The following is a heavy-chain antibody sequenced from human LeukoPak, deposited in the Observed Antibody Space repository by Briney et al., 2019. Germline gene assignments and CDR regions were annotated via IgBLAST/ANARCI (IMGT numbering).Heavy chain of an antibody. CDR3: ARRMSGWHDAFDI. V-gene: IGHV4-59*01. CDR2: IYYSRTT. CDR1: GGSISNFY. D-gene: IGHD6-19*01. Sequence: PSETLSLTRTVSGGSISNFYGCWIRQPPQKELEWIGYIYYSRTTNYTPSLKRRVTISVDTPNNQFSLKLSSVTAADTAVYYCARRMSGWHDAFDIWGQGTKVTVSS. J-gene: IGHJ3*02.